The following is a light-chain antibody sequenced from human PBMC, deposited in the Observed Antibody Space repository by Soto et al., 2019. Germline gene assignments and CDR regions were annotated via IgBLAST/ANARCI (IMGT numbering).Light chain of an antibody. V-gene: IGKV3-15*01. Sequence: VMTQSPATLSESPGERATLSCRASQSVSSNLAWYQQKPGQAPRLLIYGASTRATGIPGEFSGSGSGTEFTLTISSLQSEDFAAYYCQQYDNWPRTFGQGTKVDIK. CDR3: QQYDNWPRT. J-gene: IGKJ1*01. CDR2: GAS. CDR1: QSVSSN.